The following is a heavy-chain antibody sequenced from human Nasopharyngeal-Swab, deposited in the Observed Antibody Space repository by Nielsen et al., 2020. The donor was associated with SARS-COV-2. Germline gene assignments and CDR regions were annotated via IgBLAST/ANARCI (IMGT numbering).Heavy chain of an antibody. Sequence: WIRQPPGKGLEWIGSIYYSGSTYYNPSLKSRVTISVDTSKNQFSLKLSSVTAADTAVYYCAKQLAVAGPPGAFDIWGQGTMVTVSS. J-gene: IGHJ3*02. CDR2: IYYSGST. V-gene: IGHV4-39*01. D-gene: IGHD6-13*01. CDR3: AKQLAVAGPPGAFDI.